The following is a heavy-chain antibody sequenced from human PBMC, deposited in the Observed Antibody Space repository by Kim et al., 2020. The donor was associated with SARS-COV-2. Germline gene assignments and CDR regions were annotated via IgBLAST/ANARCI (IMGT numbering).Heavy chain of an antibody. D-gene: IGHD2-15*01. CDR2: IIPIFGTA. Sequence: SVKVSCKASGGTFSSYAISWVRQAPGQGLEWMGGIIPIFGTANYAQKFQGRVTITADESTSTAYMELSSLRSEDTAVYYCAMWGGGDCSGGSCYPRLYFDYWGQGTLVTVSS. CDR3: AMWGGGDCSGGSCYPRLYFDY. CDR1: GGTFSSYA. V-gene: IGHV1-69*13. J-gene: IGHJ4*02.